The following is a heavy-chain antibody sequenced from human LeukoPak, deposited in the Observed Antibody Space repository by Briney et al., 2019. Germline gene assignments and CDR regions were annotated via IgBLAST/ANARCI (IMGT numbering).Heavy chain of an antibody. CDR2: ISAYNGNT. CDR3: ASSRGGGCFDY. V-gene: IGHV1-18*04. D-gene: IGHD3-16*01. Sequence: RATVKVSCKASVYTFTSYGISWVRQAPGQGLEWMGWISAYNGNTNYAQKLQGRVTMTTDTSTSTAYMGPRRLRSDDTAVYYRASSRGGGCFDYWGQGTLVTVS. J-gene: IGHJ4*02. CDR1: VYTFTSYG.